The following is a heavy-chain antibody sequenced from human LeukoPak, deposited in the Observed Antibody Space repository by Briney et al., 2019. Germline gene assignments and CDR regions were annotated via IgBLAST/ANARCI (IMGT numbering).Heavy chain of an antibody. CDR2: ISYDGSNK. CDR1: GFTFSSYA. V-gene: IGHV3-30*04. CDR3: ARDSHDYSYYYMDV. J-gene: IGHJ6*03. Sequence: GGSLRLSCAASGFTFSSYAMHWVRQAPGKGLEWVAVISYDGSNKYYADSVKGRFTISRDNSKNTLYLQMNSLRAEDTAVYYCARDSHDYSYYYMDVWGKGTTVTVSS.